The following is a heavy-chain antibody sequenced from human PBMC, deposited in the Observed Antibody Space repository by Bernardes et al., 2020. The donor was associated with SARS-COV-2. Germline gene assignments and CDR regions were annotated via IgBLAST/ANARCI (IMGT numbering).Heavy chain of an antibody. Sequence: SESLSLTCTVSGGSISSYYWSWIRQPPGKGLEWIGHIYYSGSTNYNPSLKSRVTISVDTSKNQFSLKLSSVTAADTAVYYCARTPYSSSLYWFDPWGQGTLVTVSS. V-gene: IGHV4-59*08. CDR2: IYYSGST. CDR3: ARTPYSSSLYWFDP. J-gene: IGHJ5*02. CDR1: GGSISSYY. D-gene: IGHD6-6*01.